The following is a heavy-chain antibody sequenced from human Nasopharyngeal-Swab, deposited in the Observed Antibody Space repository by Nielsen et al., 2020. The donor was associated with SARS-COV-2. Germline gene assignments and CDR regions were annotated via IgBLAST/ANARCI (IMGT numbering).Heavy chain of an antibody. J-gene: IGHJ6*02. V-gene: IGHV3-7*01. Sequence: GVLKISCAASGFTFSSYWMSWVRQAPGKGLEWVANIKQDGSEKYYVDSVKGRFTISRDNAKNSLYLQMNSLRAEDTAVYYCARDSDIPYSGYGMDVWGQGTTVTVSS. CDR3: ARDSDIPYSGYGMDV. D-gene: IGHD6-13*01. CDR1: GFTFSSYW. CDR2: IKQDGSEK.